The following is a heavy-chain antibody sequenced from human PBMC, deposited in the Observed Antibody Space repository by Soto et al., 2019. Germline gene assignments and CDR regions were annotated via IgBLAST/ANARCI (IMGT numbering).Heavy chain of an antibody. D-gene: IGHD3-10*01. V-gene: IGHV3-33*01. CDR1: GFTFSSYG. Sequence: QVQLVESGGGVVQPGRSLRLSCAASGFTFSSYGMHWVRQAPGKGLEWVAFIWHAGGDKFYAESVKGRFTISRDNSKHTLYVQMSRPGAEDAAMYECARDGEVNTGFGKDYWGQGTLVTVSS. CDR3: ARDGEVNTGFGKDY. J-gene: IGHJ4*02. CDR2: IWHAGGDK.